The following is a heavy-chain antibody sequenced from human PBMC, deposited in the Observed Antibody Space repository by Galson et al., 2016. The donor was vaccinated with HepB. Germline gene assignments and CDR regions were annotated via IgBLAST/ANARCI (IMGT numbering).Heavy chain of an antibody. J-gene: IGHJ4*02. V-gene: IGHV2-5*01. CDR2: IYWNDEE. Sequence: PALVKPTQTLTLTCTFSGSSLRNLGVGVGWIRQPPGKALEWLALIYWNDEERYSPSLRSRLTITKDPSRNQVVRTMTNMEPVDTATYYCANEGYCDGGSCPLDSWGQGTLVSVSS. D-gene: IGHD2-15*01. CDR1: GSSLRNLGVG. CDR3: ANEGYCDGGSCPLDS.